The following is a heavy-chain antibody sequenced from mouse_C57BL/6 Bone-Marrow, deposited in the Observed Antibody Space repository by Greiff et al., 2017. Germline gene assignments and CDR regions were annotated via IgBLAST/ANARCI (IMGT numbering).Heavy chain of an antibody. CDR1: GFNFKNTY. CDR3: ATRLRLAY. J-gene: IGHJ3*01. Sequence: EVQLQESVAELVRPGASVKLSCTASGFNFKNTYMHWVKQRPEQGLEWIGRIDPANGNTKYTPKFQGKATITADTSSNTAYLQLSSLTSDDTAIYSCATRLRLAYWGQGTLVTVSA. V-gene: IGHV14-3*01. CDR2: IDPANGNT. D-gene: IGHD2-4*01.